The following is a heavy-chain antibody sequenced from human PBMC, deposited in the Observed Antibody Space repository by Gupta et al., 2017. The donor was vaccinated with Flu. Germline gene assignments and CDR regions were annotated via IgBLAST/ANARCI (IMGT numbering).Heavy chain of an antibody. CDR3: ARDGTPRTFGY. D-gene: IGHD1-1*01. J-gene: IGHJ4*01. CDR2: MNHSGST. V-gene: IGHV4-34*01. CDR1: GGSFSGYY. Sequence: QVQLQQWGAGLLKPSETLSLTCAVYGGSFSGYYWSWIRQPPGKGMEWIGDMNHSGSTNYNPSLKSRVTISVDTAKNQFSMKLRSVPAADTAVYYGARDGTPRTFGYGGHGTMVTVCS.